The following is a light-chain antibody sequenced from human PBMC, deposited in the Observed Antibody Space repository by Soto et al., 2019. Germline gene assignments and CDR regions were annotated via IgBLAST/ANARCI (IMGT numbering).Light chain of an antibody. CDR3: QQRSNRPPT. J-gene: IGKJ5*01. Sequence: EIVLTQSPGTRSLSPGERATLSCRASQSVSSYLAWYQQKPGQAPRLLIYDASNRATGIPGRFSGSGSGTDFTLTISSLEPEDFAVYYCQQRSNRPPTFGQGTRLEIK. CDR1: QSVSSY. V-gene: IGKV3-11*01. CDR2: DAS.